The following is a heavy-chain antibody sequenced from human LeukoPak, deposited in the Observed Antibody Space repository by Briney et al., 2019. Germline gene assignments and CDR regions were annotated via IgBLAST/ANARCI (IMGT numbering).Heavy chain of an antibody. CDR2: ISSSSSYI. D-gene: IGHD6-19*01. Sequence: PGGSLRLSCAASGFTFSSYSMNWVRQAPGKGLEWVSSISSSSSYIYYADSVKGRFTISRDNAKNSLYLQMNSLRAEDTAVYYCARCTSGWSKCTFDYWGQGTLVTVSS. CDR3: ARCTSGWSKCTFDY. CDR1: GFTFSSYS. J-gene: IGHJ4*02. V-gene: IGHV3-21*01.